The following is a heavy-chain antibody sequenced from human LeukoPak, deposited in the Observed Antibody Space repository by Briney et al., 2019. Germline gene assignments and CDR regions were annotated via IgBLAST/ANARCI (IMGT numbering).Heavy chain of an antibody. Sequence: SQTLSLTCAISRDSVSSYSADWSWIRHSPSRGLEWLGRTYYRSKWYNDYAVSVKSRITINPDTSKSQFSLQLTTVTPEDTAVYYCARSGGHDAFDIWGQGTMVTVSS. CDR2: TYYRSKWYN. V-gene: IGHV6-1*01. CDR1: RDSVSSYSAD. D-gene: IGHD4-23*01. J-gene: IGHJ3*02. CDR3: ARSGGHDAFDI.